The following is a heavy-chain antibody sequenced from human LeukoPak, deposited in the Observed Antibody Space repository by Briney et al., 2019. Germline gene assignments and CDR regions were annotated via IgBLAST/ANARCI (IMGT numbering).Heavy chain of an antibody. CDR2: MNPNSGNT. CDR3: ARDVKDSMIVVVNDY. V-gene: IGHV1-8*01. J-gene: IGHJ4*02. Sequence: ASVKVSCKASGYTFTSYDINWVRQATGQGLEWMGWMNPNSGNTGYAQKLQGRVTMTTDTSTSTAYMELRSLRSDDTAVYYCARDVKDSMIVVVNDYWGQGTLVTVSS. CDR1: GYTFTSYD. D-gene: IGHD3-22*01.